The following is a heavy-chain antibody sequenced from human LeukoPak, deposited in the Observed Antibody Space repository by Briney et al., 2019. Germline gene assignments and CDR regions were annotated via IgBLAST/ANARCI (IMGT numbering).Heavy chain of an antibody. CDR1: GDSVSSNSAA. CDR3: ARDGPHYYYGMDV. Sequence: SQTLSLTCGISGDSVSSNSAAWNWTRQSPSRGLEWLGRTYYRSKWYNDYAVSVKSRITINPDTSKNQFSLQLNSVTPEDTAVYYCARDGPHYYYGMDVWGQGTTVTVSS. J-gene: IGHJ6*02. CDR2: TYYRSKWYN. V-gene: IGHV6-1*01.